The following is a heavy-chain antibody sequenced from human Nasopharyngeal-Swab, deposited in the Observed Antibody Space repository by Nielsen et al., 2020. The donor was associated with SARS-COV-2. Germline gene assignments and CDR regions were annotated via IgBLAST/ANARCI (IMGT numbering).Heavy chain of an antibody. CDR2: IWYDGSNK. J-gene: IGHJ4*02. CDR3: ARDHEGAITALDY. Sequence: GESLKISCAASGFTFSSYGMHWVRQAPGKGLEWVAVIWYDGSNKYYADSVKGRFTISRDNSKNTLYLQMNSRRAEDTAVYYCARDHEGAITALDYWGQGTLVTVSS. D-gene: IGHD1-20*01. CDR1: GFTFSSYG. V-gene: IGHV3-33*01.